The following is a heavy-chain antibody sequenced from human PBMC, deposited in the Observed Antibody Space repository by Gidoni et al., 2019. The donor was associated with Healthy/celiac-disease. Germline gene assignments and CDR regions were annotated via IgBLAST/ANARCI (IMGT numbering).Heavy chain of an antibody. V-gene: IGHV5-10-1*03. CDR3: ARGIAVAGTPYYYYGMDV. J-gene: IGHJ6*02. D-gene: IGHD6-19*01. Sequence: EVQLVPSGAEVKKPGGSLRIPCKGSGYSFTSYWISWVRQMPGKGLEWMGRIDPSDSYTNYSPSFQGHVTISADKSISTAYLQWSNLKASDTAMYYCARGIAVAGTPYYYYGMDVWGQGTTVTVSS. CDR2: IDPSDSYT. CDR1: GYSFTSYW.